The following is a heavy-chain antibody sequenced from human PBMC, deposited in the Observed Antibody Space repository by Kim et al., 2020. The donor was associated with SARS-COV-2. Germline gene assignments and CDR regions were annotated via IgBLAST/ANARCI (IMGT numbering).Heavy chain of an antibody. Sequence: SETLSLTCTVSGGSISSSSYYWGRIRQPPGKGLEWIGSIYYSGSTYYNPSLKSRVTISVDTSKNQFSLKLSSVTAADMAVYYCARSFLWFGELLPPSWVSFYFDYWGQVTLVTVSS. CDR2: IYYSGST. V-gene: IGHV4-39*01. CDR1: GGSISSSSYY. J-gene: IGHJ4*02. CDR3: ARSFLWFGELLPPSWVSFYFDY. D-gene: IGHD3-10*01.